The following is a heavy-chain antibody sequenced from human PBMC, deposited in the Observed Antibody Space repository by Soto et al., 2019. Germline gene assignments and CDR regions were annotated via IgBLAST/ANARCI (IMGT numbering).Heavy chain of an antibody. V-gene: IGHV3-23*03. CDR2: IDPSGTTK. CDR1: GFSFRDYS. CDR3: TKDSVPDGIYSFDY. Sequence: EVQLLESGGDLAQPGGSLRLSCAASGFSFRDYSMNWVRQAPGRGLEWVSFIDPSGTTKYYRDSVKGRFTIFKDKSINTVYLQMNSLTAEDAAVYYCTKDSVPDGIYSFDYWGQGALVTVSS. D-gene: IGHD2-15*01. J-gene: IGHJ4*02.